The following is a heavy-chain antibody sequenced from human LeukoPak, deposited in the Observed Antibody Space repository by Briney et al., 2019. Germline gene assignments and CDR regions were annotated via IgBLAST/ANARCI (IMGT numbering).Heavy chain of an antibody. CDR2: ISSSSSYI. CDR1: GFTFSSYN. D-gene: IGHD3-9*01. CDR3: AREDGLRYFDWLPEAFDI. J-gene: IGHJ3*02. Sequence: GGSLRLSCAASGFTFSSYNMNWVRQAPGKGLEWVSSISSSSSYIYYADSVKGRFTISRDNAKNSLYLQMNSLRAEDTAVYYCAREDGLRYFDWLPEAFDIWGQGTMVTVSS. V-gene: IGHV3-21*01.